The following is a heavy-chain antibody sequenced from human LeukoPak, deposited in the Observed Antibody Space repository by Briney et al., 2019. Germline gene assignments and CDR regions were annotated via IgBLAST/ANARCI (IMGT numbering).Heavy chain of an antibody. CDR3: ARGIAAAGTNWFDP. V-gene: IGHV3-21*01. Sequence: GGSLRLSCAAPGFTFSSYSMNWVRQAPGKGLEWVSSISCSSSYIYYADSVKGRFTISRDNAKNSLYLQMNSLRAEDTAVYYCARGIAAAGTNWFDPWGQGTLVTVSS. D-gene: IGHD6-13*01. CDR1: GFTFSSYS. J-gene: IGHJ5*02. CDR2: ISCSSSYI.